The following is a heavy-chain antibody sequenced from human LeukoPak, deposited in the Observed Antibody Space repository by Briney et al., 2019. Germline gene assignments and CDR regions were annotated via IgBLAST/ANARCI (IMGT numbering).Heavy chain of an antibody. CDR3: AREQQLDYYYYYGMDV. Sequence: SVKVSCKASGGTFSSYAISWVRQAPGQALEWMGRIIPIFGIADYAQKFQGRVTITADKSTSTAYMELSSLRSEDTAVYYCAREQQLDYYYYYGMDVWGQGATVTASS. J-gene: IGHJ6*02. CDR1: GGTFSSYA. D-gene: IGHD6-13*01. CDR2: IIPIFGIA. V-gene: IGHV1-69*04.